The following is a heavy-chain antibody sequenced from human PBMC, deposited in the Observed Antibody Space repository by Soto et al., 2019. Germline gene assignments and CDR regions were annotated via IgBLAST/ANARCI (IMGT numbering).Heavy chain of an antibody. D-gene: IGHD2-15*01. CDR3: ARIRTIGYCSGGSCYGWFDP. Sequence: SETLSLTCTVSGGSISSGDYYWSWIRQPPGKGLEWIGYIYYSGSTYYNPSLKSRVTISVDTSKNQFSLKLSSVTAADTAVYYCARIRTIGYCSGGSCYGWFDPWGQGTLVTVSS. CDR1: GGSISSGDYY. CDR2: IYYSGST. V-gene: IGHV4-30-4*01. J-gene: IGHJ5*02.